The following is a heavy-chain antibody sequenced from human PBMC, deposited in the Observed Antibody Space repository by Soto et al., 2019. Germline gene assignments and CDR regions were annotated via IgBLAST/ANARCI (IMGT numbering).Heavy chain of an antibody. CDR3: ARDYPPVGLEVPAARGTYYYYGMDV. V-gene: IGHV4-30-4*01. D-gene: IGHD2-2*01. Sequence: LSLTCTVSGGSISSGDYYWSWIRQPPGKGLEWIGYIYYSGSTYYNPSLKSRVTISVDTSKNQFSLKLSSVTAADTAVYYCARDYPPVGLEVPAARGTYYYYGMDVWGQGTTVTVSS. J-gene: IGHJ6*02. CDR1: GGSISSGDYY. CDR2: IYYSGST.